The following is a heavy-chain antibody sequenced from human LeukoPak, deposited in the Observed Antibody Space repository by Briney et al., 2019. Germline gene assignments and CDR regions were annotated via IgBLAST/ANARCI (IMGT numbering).Heavy chain of an antibody. D-gene: IGHD3-22*01. CDR1: GGTISSYY. Sequence: PSETLSLTCTVSGGTISSYYWSWIRQPPGKGLEWIGYIYYSGSTNYNPSLKSRVTISVDTSKNQFSLKLSSVTAADTAVYYCASVPYYYDSSGYYLGYCFDYWGQGTLVTVSS. CDR3: ASVPYYYDSSGYYLGYCFDY. V-gene: IGHV4-59*01. J-gene: IGHJ4*02. CDR2: IYYSGST.